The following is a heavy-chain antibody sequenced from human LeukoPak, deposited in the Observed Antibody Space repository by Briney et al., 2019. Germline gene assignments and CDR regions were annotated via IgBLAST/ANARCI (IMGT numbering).Heavy chain of an antibody. D-gene: IGHD3-3*01. Sequence: GGSLRLSCAASGFTFSSHAMSWVRQAPGKGLEWVSGMSGSGGTTNYADSVQGRFTISRDNSKNTLYLQMNSLRAEDTAVYYCAKIIHDFWSGYLVNWGQGTLVTVSS. V-gene: IGHV3-23*01. J-gene: IGHJ4*02. CDR3: AKIIHDFWSGYLVN. CDR1: GFTFSSHA. CDR2: MSGSGGTT.